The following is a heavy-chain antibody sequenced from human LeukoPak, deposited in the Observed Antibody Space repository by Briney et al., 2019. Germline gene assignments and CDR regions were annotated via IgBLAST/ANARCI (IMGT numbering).Heavy chain of an antibody. CDR3: AKDRRPRIVPLLIDY. D-gene: IGHD1-26*01. Sequence: GRSLRLSCAASGFTFSSYGMHWVRHAPGKGLEWVAVISYDGSNKYYADSVKGRFTISRDNSKNTLYLQMNSLRAEDTAVYYCAKDRRPRIVPLLIDYWGQGTLVTVSS. J-gene: IGHJ4*02. V-gene: IGHV3-30*18. CDR2: ISYDGSNK. CDR1: GFTFSSYG.